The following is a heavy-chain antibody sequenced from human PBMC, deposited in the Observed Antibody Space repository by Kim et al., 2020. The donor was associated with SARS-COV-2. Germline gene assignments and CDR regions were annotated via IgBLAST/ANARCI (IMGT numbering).Heavy chain of an antibody. CDR1: GFTFSDSA. CDR2: IRSKFNGYAT. J-gene: IGHJ3*02. Sequence: GGSLRLSCGASGFTFSDSAMHCVRRASGKGLEWLCRIRSKFNGYATADSASLRGMVTISRDDSRNTAYLQMNSLKTEDTAVYYCTRVPVTTLAFLESFD. V-gene: IGHV3-73*01. CDR3: TRVPVTTLAFLESFD. D-gene: IGHD3-3*02.